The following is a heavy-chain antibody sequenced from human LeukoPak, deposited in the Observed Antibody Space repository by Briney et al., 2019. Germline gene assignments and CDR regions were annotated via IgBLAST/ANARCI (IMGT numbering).Heavy chain of an antibody. CDR1: GFTVSSNY. V-gene: IGHV3-23*01. CDR3: AKRYSSSWYAGAFDI. CDR2: ISGSGGST. Sequence: GGSLRLSCAASGFTVSSNYMSWVRQAPGKGLEWVSAISGSGGSTYYADSVKGRFTISRDNSKNTLYLQMNSLRAEDTAVYYCAKRYSSSWYAGAFDIWGQGTMVTVSS. D-gene: IGHD6-13*01. J-gene: IGHJ3*02.